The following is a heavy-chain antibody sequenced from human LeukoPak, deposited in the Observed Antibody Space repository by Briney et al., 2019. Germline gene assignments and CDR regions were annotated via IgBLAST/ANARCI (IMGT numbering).Heavy chain of an antibody. Sequence: GGSLRLSCAASGFIFSSYSMNWVRRTPGKGVEGISYISSGSGTTYYGDSVQGRFITSRDNDKNSLHLQMNSLRAEDTGVYYCAKDRGNDYGVFDYWGQGILVTVSS. CDR1: GFIFSSYS. CDR3: AKDRGNDYGVFDY. V-gene: IGHV3-48*01. D-gene: IGHD4-17*01. J-gene: IGHJ4*02. CDR2: ISSGSGTT.